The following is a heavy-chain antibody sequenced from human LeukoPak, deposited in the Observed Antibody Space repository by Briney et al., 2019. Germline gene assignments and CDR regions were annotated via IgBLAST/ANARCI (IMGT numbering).Heavy chain of an antibody. CDR1: GYTFTSYD. Sequence: ASVKVSCKASGYTFTSYDINWVRQATGQGLEWMGWMNPNSGNTGYATKFQGRVTMTRNTSISTAYMELSSLRSEASAVYYCARGKGCSGGSCYYFDYWGQGTLVTVSS. CDR3: ARGKGCSGGSCYYFDY. D-gene: IGHD2-15*01. V-gene: IGHV1-8*01. J-gene: IGHJ4*02. CDR2: MNPNSGNT.